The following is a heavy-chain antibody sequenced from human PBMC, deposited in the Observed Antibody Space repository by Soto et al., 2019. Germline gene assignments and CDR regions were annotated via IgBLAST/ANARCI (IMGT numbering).Heavy chain of an antibody. J-gene: IGHJ5*02. Sequence: SETLSLTCTVSGGSISSYYWSWIRQPPGKGLEWIGYIYHSGSTNYNPSLKSRVTISVDTSKNQFSLKLSSVTAADTAVYYCAGGYYDFWSGYLATWGQGTLVTVSS. CDR3: AGGYYDFWSGYLAT. D-gene: IGHD3-3*01. CDR1: GGSISSYY. CDR2: IYHSGST. V-gene: IGHV4-59*01.